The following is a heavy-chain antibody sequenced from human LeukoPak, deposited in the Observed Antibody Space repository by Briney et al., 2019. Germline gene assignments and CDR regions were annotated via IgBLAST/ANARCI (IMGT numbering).Heavy chain of an antibody. D-gene: IGHD1/OR15-1a*01. CDR2: VYYNGIT. J-gene: IGHJ4*02. Sequence: SETLSLTCTVSGVSINTYFWSWIRQPPGKGLEWIGYVYYNGITNYNPSLKSRVFISLDTSKNQFSLRLNSVTAAETAVYYCVSQLGGTTFHWGQGTLVTVSS. CDR3: VSQLGGTTFH. V-gene: IGHV4-59*01. CDR1: GVSINTYF.